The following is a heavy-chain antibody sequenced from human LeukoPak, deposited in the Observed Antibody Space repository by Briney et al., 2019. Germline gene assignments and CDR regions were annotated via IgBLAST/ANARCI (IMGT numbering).Heavy chain of an antibody. J-gene: IGHJ5*02. Sequence: PGRSLRLSCAASGFTFSSYGMHWVRQAPGKGLEWVAVISYDGSNKYYADSVKGRFTISRDNSKNTLYLQMNSLRAEDTAVYYCSKGGIVVVGAAPTSNWFDPWGQGTLVTVSS. CDR3: SKGGIVVVGAAPTSNWFDP. V-gene: IGHV3-30*18. D-gene: IGHD2-15*01. CDR1: GFTFSSYG. CDR2: ISYDGSNK.